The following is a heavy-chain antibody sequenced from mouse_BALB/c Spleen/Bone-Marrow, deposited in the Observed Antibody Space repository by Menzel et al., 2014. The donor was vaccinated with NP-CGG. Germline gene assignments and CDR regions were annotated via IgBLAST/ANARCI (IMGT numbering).Heavy chain of an antibody. CDR3: ARPTTVVATGGSFDY. CDR1: GFTFNSYG. Sequence: EVKLMESGGDLVKPGGSLKLSCAASGFTFNSYGMSWVRQTPDKRLEWVATISSGGSYTYYPDSVKGRFTISRDNAKNTLYLQMSSLKSEDTAMYYCARPTTVVATGGSFDYWGQGTTLTASS. V-gene: IGHV5-6*01. CDR2: ISSGGSYT. D-gene: IGHD1-1*01. J-gene: IGHJ2*01.